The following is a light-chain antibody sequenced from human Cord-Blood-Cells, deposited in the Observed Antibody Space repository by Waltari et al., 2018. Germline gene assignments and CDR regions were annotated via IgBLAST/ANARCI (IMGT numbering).Light chain of an antibody. V-gene: IGKV1-39*01. CDR1: QSISSY. CDR3: QQSYSTPWT. J-gene: IGKJ1*01. Sequence: DIQMTQSPSSLSASVGDRVTITCRASQSISSYLNWYQPKPGKAPKLLIYAASSLQSGVPSRCSGSGSGTDFTLTISSLQPEDFATYYCQQSYSTPWTFGQGTKVEIK. CDR2: AAS.